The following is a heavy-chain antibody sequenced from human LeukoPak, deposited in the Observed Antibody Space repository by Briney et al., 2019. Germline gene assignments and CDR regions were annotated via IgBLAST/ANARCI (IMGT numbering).Heavy chain of an antibody. Sequence: SETLSLTCTVAAGSTSGFYWSWDRQPPGKGLEWLGYVYNSESTNYNPTLKSRVTISVDTSKSQFSLNLAYVTAADTAVYYCARDRCSGGSCFRFDPWVQGSLVTVSS. CDR2: VYNSEST. CDR1: AGSTSGFY. D-gene: IGHD2-15*01. CDR3: ARDRCSGGSCFRFDP. V-gene: IGHV4-59*01. J-gene: IGHJ5*02.